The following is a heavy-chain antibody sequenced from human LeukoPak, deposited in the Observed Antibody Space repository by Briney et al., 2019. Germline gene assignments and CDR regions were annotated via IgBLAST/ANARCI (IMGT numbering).Heavy chain of an antibody. V-gene: IGHV4-59*01. CDR2: SYSGGNA. D-gene: IGHD1-26*01. J-gene: IGHJ3*01. Sequence: SETLFLTCTVSGGPPRAFYWSLVRPPPGKGLELIGYSYSGGNANYNPSLKTRVTISIDTSENQFSLRLTSVTAADTAVYFCAHSKRGGGYYINAFAVWGQGTLVTISS. CDR1: GGPPRAFY. CDR3: AHSKRGGGYYINAFAV.